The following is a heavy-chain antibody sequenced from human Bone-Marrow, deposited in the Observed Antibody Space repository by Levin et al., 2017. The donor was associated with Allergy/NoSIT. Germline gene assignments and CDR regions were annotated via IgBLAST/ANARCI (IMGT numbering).Heavy chain of an antibody. D-gene: IGHD2-15*01. CDR1: GFTFSGSA. V-gene: IGHV3-73*01. Sequence: GGSLRLSCAASGFTFSGSAMHWVRQASGKGLEWVGRIRSKANSYATAYAASVKGRFTISRDDSKNTAYLQMNSLKTEDTAVYYCTSTLGYCSGGSCRGTFDYWGQGTLVTVSS. CDR3: TSTLGYCSGGSCRGTFDY. J-gene: IGHJ4*02. CDR2: IRSKANSYAT.